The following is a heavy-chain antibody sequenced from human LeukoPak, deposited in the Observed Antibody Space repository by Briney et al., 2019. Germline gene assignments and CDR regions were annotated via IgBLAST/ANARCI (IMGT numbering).Heavy chain of an antibody. J-gene: IGHJ3*02. Sequence: SQTLSLTCAISGDSVSSNSASWYWIRQSPSRGLEWLGRTYYRSKWYNDYAISVKSRITINPDTSKNQFSLQLNSVTPEDTAVYDCARGPNYQNTYYYGSGSKPREDAFDIWGQGTMVTVSS. CDR3: ARGPNYQNTYYYGSGSKPREDAFDI. D-gene: IGHD3-10*01. CDR1: GDSVSSNSAS. CDR2: TYYRSKWYN. V-gene: IGHV6-1*01.